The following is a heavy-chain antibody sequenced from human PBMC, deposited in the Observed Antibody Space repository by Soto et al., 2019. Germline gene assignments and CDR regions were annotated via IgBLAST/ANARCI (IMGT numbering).Heavy chain of an antibody. CDR2: IYHSGST. Sequence: SETLSLTCAVSGYSISSGYYWGWIRQPPGKGLEWIGSIYHSGSTYYNPSLKSRVTISVDTSKNQFSLKLSSVTAADTAVYYCARVGYSSSTEDYFDYWGQGTLVTVSS. J-gene: IGHJ4*02. CDR1: GYSISSGYY. V-gene: IGHV4-38-2*01. CDR3: ARVGYSSSTEDYFDY. D-gene: IGHD6-6*01.